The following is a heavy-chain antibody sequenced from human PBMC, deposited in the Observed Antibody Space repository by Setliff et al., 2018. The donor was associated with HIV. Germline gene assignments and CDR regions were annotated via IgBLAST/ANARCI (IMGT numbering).Heavy chain of an antibody. J-gene: IGHJ4*02. CDR1: GGYFSGYY. CDR3: ASQYCSAGSCYSDY. D-gene: IGHD2-15*01. CDR2: IYYSGST. Sequence: SETLSLTCAVYGGYFSGYYWSWIRQPPGKGLEWIGYIYYSGSTYHNPSLKSRVTTSVDTSKNQFSLKLTSVTAADTAVYYCASQYCSAGSCYSDYWGQGTLVTVSS. V-gene: IGHV4-59*04.